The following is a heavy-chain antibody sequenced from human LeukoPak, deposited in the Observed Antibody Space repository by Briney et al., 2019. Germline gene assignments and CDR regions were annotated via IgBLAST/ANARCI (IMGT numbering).Heavy chain of an antibody. D-gene: IGHD6-13*01. CDR2: IYYTGST. J-gene: IGHJ4*02. V-gene: IGHV4-59*01. CDR3: ARNLIPEQLVLIF. CDR1: NGSISNYY. Sequence: SETLSLTCTVSNGSISNYYWNWIRQAPGKGLEWIGYIYYTGSTNKNPSLKSRVTMSVDTSKNQFSLNLKSVTPEDTAVYYCARNLIPEQLVLIFWGQGMIASVSS.